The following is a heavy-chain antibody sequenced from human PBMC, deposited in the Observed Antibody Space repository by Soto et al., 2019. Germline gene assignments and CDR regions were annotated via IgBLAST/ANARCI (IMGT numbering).Heavy chain of an antibody. Sequence: FCAATGFMFGTYWMSWVRQAPGKGLEWVANIKHDGNEKYYADSVKGRFTVSRDNVKNFLHLQMSSLRGDDTGVYFCVRATLSWGHYYFRGLDVWGQGTTVTVSS. D-gene: IGHD3-22*01. CDR1: GFMFGTYW. V-gene: IGHV3-7*01. CDR3: VRATLSWGHYYFRGLDV. J-gene: IGHJ6*02. CDR2: IKHDGNEK.